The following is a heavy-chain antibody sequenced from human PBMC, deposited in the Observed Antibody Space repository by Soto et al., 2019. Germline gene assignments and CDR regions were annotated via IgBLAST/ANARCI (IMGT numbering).Heavy chain of an antibody. V-gene: IGHV1-18*01. Sequence: QVQLLQSGAEVKKPGASVKVSCKASGYTFTSYGISWVRQAPGQGLEWMGWISAYNGNTNYAQKLQGRVTMTTDTSTSTAYMELRSLRSDDTAVYYCARERCMSTSCLYSSSPNEYWCQGTLVTVSS. J-gene: IGHJ4*02. D-gene: IGHD2-2*01. CDR3: ARERCMSTSCLYSSSPNEY. CDR2: ISAYNGNT. CDR1: GYTFTSYG.